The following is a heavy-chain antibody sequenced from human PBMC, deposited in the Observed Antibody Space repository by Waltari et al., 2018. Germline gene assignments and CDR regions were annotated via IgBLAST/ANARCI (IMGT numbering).Heavy chain of an antibody. J-gene: IGHJ4*02. CDR1: GGSISSNNYY. D-gene: IGHD4-4*01. V-gene: IGHV4-39*01. CDR2: IFYSGTT. CDR3: ARSYFSKTYYYDY. Sequence: QLQLQESGPGLVKPSETLSLTCTVSGGSISSNNYYWGWIRQPPGKGLEWIGGIFYSGTTYYNPSLKSRVTISVDTSKNQFSLKLSSVTAADTAAYYCARSYFSKTYYYDYWGQGTLVTVSS.